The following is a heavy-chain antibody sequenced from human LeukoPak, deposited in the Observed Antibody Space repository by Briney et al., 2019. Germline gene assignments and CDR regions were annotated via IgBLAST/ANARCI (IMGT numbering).Heavy chain of an antibody. J-gene: IGHJ4*02. Sequence: GGSLRLSCAASGFTFSSYGMHWVRQAPGKGLEWVAFIRYDGSNKYYADSVKGRFTISRDNSKNTLYLQMNSLRDEDTAVYYCAKVKSTSPTMYYFDYWGQGTLVTVSS. CDR1: GFTFSSYG. V-gene: IGHV3-30*02. CDR3: AKVKSTSPTMYYFDY. D-gene: IGHD2-2*01. CDR2: IRYDGSNK.